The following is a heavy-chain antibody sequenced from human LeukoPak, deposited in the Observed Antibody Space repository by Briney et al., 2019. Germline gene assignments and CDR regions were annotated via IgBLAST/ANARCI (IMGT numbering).Heavy chain of an antibody. J-gene: IGHJ4*02. CDR2: IYTSGST. CDR1: GGSISGYY. D-gene: IGHD1-26*01. Sequence: SETLSLTRTVSGGSISGYYWSWIRQPAGKGLEWIGRIYTSGSTNYNPSLKSRVTMSVDTSKNQFYLKLNSVTAADTAVYYCARRRSGSYFDYWGQGTLVTVSS. CDR3: ARRRSGSYFDY. V-gene: IGHV4-4*07.